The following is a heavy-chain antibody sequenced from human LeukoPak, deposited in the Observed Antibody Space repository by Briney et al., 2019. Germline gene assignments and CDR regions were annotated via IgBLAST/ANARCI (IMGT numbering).Heavy chain of an antibody. CDR1: GFTFSSYA. D-gene: IGHD3-3*01. Sequence: GGSLRLSCAASGFTFSSYAMSWVRQAPGKGLEWVSAISGSGGSTYYADSVKGRFTISRDNSKNTLYLQMNSLRAEDTAVYYCAKEDDFWSGYLTYYYYYGMDVWGQGTTVTVSS. CDR2: ISGSGGST. J-gene: IGHJ6*02. CDR3: AKEDDFWSGYLTYYYYYGMDV. V-gene: IGHV3-23*01.